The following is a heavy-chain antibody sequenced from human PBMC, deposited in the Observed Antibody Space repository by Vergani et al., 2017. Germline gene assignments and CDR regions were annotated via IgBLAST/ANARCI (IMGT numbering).Heavy chain of an antibody. CDR1: GGSFSGYY. D-gene: IGHD1-7*01. Sequence: QVQLQQWGAGLLKPSETLSLTCAVYGGSFSGYYWSWIRQPPGKGLEWIGEINHSGSTNYNPSLKSRVTISGDTSTNQFSLKLSSVTAADTAVYYCAGGQGTGTTRAYYYYMDVWGKGTTVTVSS. V-gene: IGHV4-34*01. CDR2: INHSGST. J-gene: IGHJ6*03. CDR3: AGGQGTGTTRAYYYYMDV.